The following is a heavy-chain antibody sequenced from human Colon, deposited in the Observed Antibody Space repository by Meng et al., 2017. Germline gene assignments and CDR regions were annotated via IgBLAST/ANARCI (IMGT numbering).Heavy chain of an antibody. D-gene: IGHD6-19*01. CDR1: GGSVTITGYY. CDR3: ARDNLLTSGSRFCFDY. V-gene: IGHV4-61*08. Sequence: QVQLQESGPGLVRPSETLSLTCTVSGGSVTITGYYWSWTRQSPGKGLEWIGYIYYTGTTNYNPSLKSRVTISVDTSKNQFSLKLSSVTPADTAVYFCARDNLLTSGSRFCFDYWGQGALVTVSS. CDR2: IYYTGTT. J-gene: IGHJ4*02.